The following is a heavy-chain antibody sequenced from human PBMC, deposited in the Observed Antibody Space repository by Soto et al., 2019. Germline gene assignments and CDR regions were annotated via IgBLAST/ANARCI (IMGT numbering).Heavy chain of an antibody. D-gene: IGHD2-2*02. CDR3: ARGALPAAILYFYYGMDV. CDR1: GGSFSSYA. J-gene: IGHJ6*02. V-gene: IGHV1-69*13. CDR2: IIPIFGTA. Sequence: SVKVSCKHSGGSFSSYAISWVRQAPGQGLEWMGGIIPIFGTANYAQKFQGRVTITADESTSTAYMELSSLRSEDTAVYYCARGALPAAILYFYYGMDVWGQGPTCTVSS.